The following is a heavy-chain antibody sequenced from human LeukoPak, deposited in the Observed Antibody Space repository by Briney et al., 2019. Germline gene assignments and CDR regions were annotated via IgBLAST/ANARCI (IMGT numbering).Heavy chain of an antibody. CDR3: ARRYSSGWYWGDAFDI. D-gene: IGHD6-19*01. Sequence: GGSLRLSCAASGFTFSDYYMSWIRQAPGKGLEWVSYISSSGSTIYYADSVKGRFTISRDNAKNSLYLQMNSLRAEDTAVYYCARRYSSGWYWGDAFDIWGQGTMVTVSS. CDR1: GFTFSDYY. V-gene: IGHV3-11*01. CDR2: ISSSGSTI. J-gene: IGHJ3*02.